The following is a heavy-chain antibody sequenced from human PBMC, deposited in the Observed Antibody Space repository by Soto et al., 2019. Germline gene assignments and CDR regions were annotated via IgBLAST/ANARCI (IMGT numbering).Heavy chain of an antibody. J-gene: IGHJ4*02. CDR1: GFTFSSYG. CDR2: IWYDGSNK. Sequence: QVQLVESGGGVVQPGRSLRLSCAASGFTFSSYGMHWVRQAPGKGLEWVAVIWYDGSNKYYADSVKGRFTISRDNSKNTLYLQMNSLRAEDTAVYYCARGPQASHLWFGEEYYFDYWGQGTLVTVSS. V-gene: IGHV3-33*01. CDR3: ARGPQASHLWFGEEYYFDY. D-gene: IGHD3-10*01.